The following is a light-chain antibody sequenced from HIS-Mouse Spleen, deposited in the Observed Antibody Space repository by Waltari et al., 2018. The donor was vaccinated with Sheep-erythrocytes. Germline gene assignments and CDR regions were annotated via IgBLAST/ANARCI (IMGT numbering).Light chain of an antibody. J-gene: IGKJ5*01. CDR1: SGISSW. CDR2: AAS. V-gene: IGKV1-12*01. Sequence: DLQMTHFQSSVSASVGDRVTITCRASSGISSWLAWYQQKPGRAPKLLIYAASSLQSGVPSRLSGSGSGTDFTLTISSLQPEDFATYYCQQANSFPITFGQGTRLEIK. CDR3: QQANSFPIT.